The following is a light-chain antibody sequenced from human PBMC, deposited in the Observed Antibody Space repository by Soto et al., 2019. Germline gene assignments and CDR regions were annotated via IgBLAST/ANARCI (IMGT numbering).Light chain of an antibody. CDR1: SSNIGAGYE. CDR2: ENN. J-gene: IGLJ1*01. CDR3: QSYDSSLSGYV. Sequence: QSVLTQPPSVSAAPGQRVTISCTGSSSNIGAGYEAHWYQQVPGTAPKLLIYENNNRPSGVPVRFSGSKSGPSASLAITGLQAEDEAEYDCQSYDSSLSGYVFGTGTKLTVL. V-gene: IGLV1-40*01.